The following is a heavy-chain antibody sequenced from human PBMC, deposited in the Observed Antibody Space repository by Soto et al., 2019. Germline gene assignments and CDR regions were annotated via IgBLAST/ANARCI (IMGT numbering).Heavy chain of an antibody. D-gene: IGHD3-22*01. CDR1: GFTFSNYA. CDR2: VSASGRST. CDR3: AKDPSAYSYDNTGYYFKRDWLHP. J-gene: IGHJ5*02. Sequence: GGSLRLSCTASGFTFSNYAMSWVRQAPGKGLEWVSGVSASGRSTYYADSVLGRFTISRDNSRNTVYLQMESLRAEDTALYYCAKDPSAYSYDNTGYYFKRDWLHPWGQGTMVTVYS. V-gene: IGHV3-23*01.